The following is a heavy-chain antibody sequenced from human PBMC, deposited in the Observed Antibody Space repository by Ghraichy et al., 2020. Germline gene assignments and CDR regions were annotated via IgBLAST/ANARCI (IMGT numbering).Heavy chain of an antibody. CDR2: ISWDGRNT. CDR3: AKGLEGGIAADV. CDR1: GFTFDDYS. J-gene: IGHJ4*02. D-gene: IGHD6-13*01. Sequence: GESLRLSCAASGFTFDDYSMLWVRQPPEKGLEWVSLISWDGRNTYYADSAKGRFTISRDNSRNSLYLHMNSLRTEDTALYYCAKGLEGGIAADVWGQGTLVTVAS. V-gene: IGHV3-43*01.